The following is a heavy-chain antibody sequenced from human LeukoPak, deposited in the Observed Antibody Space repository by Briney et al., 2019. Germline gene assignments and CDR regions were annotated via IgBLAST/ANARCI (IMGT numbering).Heavy chain of an antibody. V-gene: IGHV4-39*01. Sequence: SETLSLTCTVSGGSISSYYWGWIRQPPGKGLEWIGSIYYSGSTYYNPSLKSRVTISVDTSKNQFSLKLSSVTAADTAVYYCARRAQTYYYDSSGYPTYYYYYMDVWGKGTTVTISS. D-gene: IGHD3-22*01. CDR3: ARRAQTYYYDSSGYPTYYYYYMDV. CDR2: IYYSGST. J-gene: IGHJ6*03. CDR1: GGSISSYY.